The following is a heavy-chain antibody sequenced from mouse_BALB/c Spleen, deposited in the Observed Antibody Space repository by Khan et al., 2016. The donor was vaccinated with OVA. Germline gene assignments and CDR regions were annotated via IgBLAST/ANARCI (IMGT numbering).Heavy chain of an antibody. CDR1: GFTFSGFG. J-gene: IGHJ2*01. CDR2: ISDGSNTI. D-gene: IGHD2-3*01. CDR3: ARTGYYYFDY. V-gene: IGHV5-17*02. Sequence: EVELVESGGGLVQTGGSRKLSCAASGFTFSGFGMHWVRQTPEQGLEWVAYISDGSNTIYYADTVKGRFTISRDNPKNTLFLQLTSLRSEDTAMYYCARTGYYYFDYWGQGTTLTVSS.